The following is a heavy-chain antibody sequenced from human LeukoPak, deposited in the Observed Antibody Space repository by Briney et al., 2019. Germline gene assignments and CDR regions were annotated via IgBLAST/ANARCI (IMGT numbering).Heavy chain of an antibody. D-gene: IGHD3-3*01. J-gene: IGHJ3*02. CDR3: ARDGGWFWRTDHDAFDI. CDR1: GYTFTSYC. V-gene: IGHV1-18*01. CDR2: ISAYNGNT. Sequence: ASVNVSCKASGYTFTSYCISWVRQAPGQGLEWMGWISAYNGNTNYAQKLQGRVTMTTDTSTSTAYMELRSLRSDDTAVYYCARDGGWFWRTDHDAFDIWGQGTMVTVSS.